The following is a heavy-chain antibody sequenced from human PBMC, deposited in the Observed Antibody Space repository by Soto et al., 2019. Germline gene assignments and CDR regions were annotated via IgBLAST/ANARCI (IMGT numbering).Heavy chain of an antibody. V-gene: IGHV5-51*01. Sequence: GESLKISCKVSGYNFANYWIGWVRQMPGKGLEWMGIIYPGDSDTRYSPSFQGQVTISADKSISTAYLQWSSLKASDTAMYYWARPYCSSTSCYSARDYWGQGTLVTVSS. CDR2: IYPGDSDT. CDR1: GYNFANYW. D-gene: IGHD2-2*01. J-gene: IGHJ4*02. CDR3: ARPYCSSTSCYSARDY.